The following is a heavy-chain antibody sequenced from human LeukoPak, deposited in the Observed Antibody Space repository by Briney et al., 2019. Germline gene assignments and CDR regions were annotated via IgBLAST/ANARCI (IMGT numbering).Heavy chain of an antibody. CDR1: GYTFTSYG. V-gene: IGHV1-18*01. Sequence: GASVKVSCKASGYTFTSYGISWVRQAPGQGLEWMGWISAYNGNTNYAQKLQGRVTMTTDTSTSTAYMELRSLRSDDTAVYYCARDTNYDYVWGKEFDPWGQGTLVTVSS. CDR3: ARDTNYDYVWGKEFDP. D-gene: IGHD3-16*01. CDR2: ISAYNGNT. J-gene: IGHJ5*02.